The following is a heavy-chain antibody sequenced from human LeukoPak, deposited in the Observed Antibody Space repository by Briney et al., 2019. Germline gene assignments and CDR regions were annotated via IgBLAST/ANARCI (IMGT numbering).Heavy chain of an antibody. CDR3: ARALYYYDSSGLYYFDY. D-gene: IGHD3-22*01. CDR1: GGSFSGYY. V-gene: IGHV4-34*01. J-gene: IGHJ4*02. CDR2: INHSGST. Sequence: SETLSLTCAVYGGSFSGYYWSWIRQPPGKGLEWIGEINHSGSTNYNPSLKSRVTISVDTSKNQFSLKLSSVTAADTAVYYCARALYYYDSSGLYYFDYWGQGTLVTVSS.